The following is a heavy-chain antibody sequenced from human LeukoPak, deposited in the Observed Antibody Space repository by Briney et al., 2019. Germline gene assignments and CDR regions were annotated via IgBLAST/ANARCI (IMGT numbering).Heavy chain of an antibody. J-gene: IGHJ6*03. Sequence: GGSLRLSCAASGFTFSDYYMSWIRQAPGKGLEWVSYISSSGSTIYYADSVKGRFTISRDNAKNSPYLQMNSLRAEDTAVYYCARDGDSGSYWYYYYMDVWGKGTTVTVSS. D-gene: IGHD1-26*01. CDR2: ISSSGSTI. CDR3: ARDGDSGSYWYYYYMDV. V-gene: IGHV3-11*04. CDR1: GFTFSDYY.